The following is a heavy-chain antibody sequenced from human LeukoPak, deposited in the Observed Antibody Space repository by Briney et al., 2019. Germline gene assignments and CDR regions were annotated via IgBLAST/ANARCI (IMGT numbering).Heavy chain of an antibody. CDR1: GFTFNSYG. J-gene: IGHJ4*02. CDR3: ARDFSLQLFDY. V-gene: IGHV3-33*01. D-gene: IGHD5-24*01. Sequence: GGSLRLSCAASGFTFNSYGFHWVRQAPGKGMEWVAFIWSDGSYKYYADSVKGRFTISRDDSKNTLYLRMNSLRAEDTAVYYCARDFSLQLFDYWGQGTLVTVFS. CDR2: IWSDGSYK.